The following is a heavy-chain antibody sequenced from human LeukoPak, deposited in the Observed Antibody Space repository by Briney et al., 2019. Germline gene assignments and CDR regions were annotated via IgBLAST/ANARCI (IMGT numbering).Heavy chain of an antibody. CDR3: ASSGNLDY. J-gene: IGHJ4*02. Sequence: GASVKVSCKASGGTFSSYAISWVRQAPGQGLEWMGGIIPIFGTANYAQKFQGRVTMTTDTSTSTAYMELRSLRSDDTAVYYCASSGNLDYWGQGTLVTVSS. CDR1: GGTFSSYA. CDR2: IIPIFGTA. D-gene: IGHD4-23*01. V-gene: IGHV1-69*05.